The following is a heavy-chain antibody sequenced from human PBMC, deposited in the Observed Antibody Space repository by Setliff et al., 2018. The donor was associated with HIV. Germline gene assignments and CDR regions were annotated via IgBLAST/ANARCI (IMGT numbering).Heavy chain of an antibody. J-gene: IGHJ6*02. Sequence: ASVKVSCKASGYSFTSHWMHWVRQAPGQGLEWMAMINPSGGDTRYAPRFHGRVTLSTDTPTSTFYMELRSLKFEDTSVSFCVRDSYYNFWTSHSNGMDIWGQGTPVTVS. CDR3: VRDSYYNFWTSHSNGMDI. CDR2: INPSGGDT. V-gene: IGHV1-46*01. D-gene: IGHD3-3*01. CDR1: GYSFTSHW.